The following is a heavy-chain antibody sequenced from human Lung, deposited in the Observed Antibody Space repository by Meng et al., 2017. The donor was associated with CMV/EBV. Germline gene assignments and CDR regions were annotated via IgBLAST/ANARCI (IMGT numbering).Heavy chain of an antibody. CDR1: GGTFSRYA. Sequence: QLQLVQSGAEVKKPGSSGKVSCKASGGTFSRYAISWVRQAPGQGLEWMGGIIPILGIANYAQKFQGRVTITADKSTSTAYMELSSLRSEDTAVYYCAREIVVVPAALNWFDPWGQGTLVTVSS. D-gene: IGHD2-2*01. CDR2: IIPILGIA. J-gene: IGHJ5*02. CDR3: AREIVVVPAALNWFDP. V-gene: IGHV1-69*10.